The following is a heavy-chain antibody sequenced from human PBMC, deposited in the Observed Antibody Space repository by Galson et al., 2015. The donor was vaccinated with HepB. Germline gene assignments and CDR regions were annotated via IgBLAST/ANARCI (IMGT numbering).Heavy chain of an antibody. D-gene: IGHD4-11*01. CDR1: GFTFSSYA. CDR2: ISGSGGST. Sequence: LRLSCAASGFTFSSYAMSWVRQAPGKGLEWVSTISGSGGSTYYADSVKGRFTIPRDNSKNTLYLQMNSLRAEDTAVYYCAKDSDYSNYFDYWGQGTLVTVSS. V-gene: IGHV3-23*01. J-gene: IGHJ4*02. CDR3: AKDSDYSNYFDY.